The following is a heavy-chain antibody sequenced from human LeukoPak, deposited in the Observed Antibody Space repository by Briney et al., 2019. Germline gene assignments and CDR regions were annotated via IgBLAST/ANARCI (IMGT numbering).Heavy chain of an antibody. D-gene: IGHD3-22*01. J-gene: IGHJ6*03. CDR2: IHTSGST. CDR3: ARGDRSDSPYYYYYMDV. V-gene: IGHV4-61*02. CDR1: GGSISSGSYY. Sequence: SQTLSLTCTVSGGSISSGSYYWSWIRQPAGKGLEWIGRIHTSGSTNYNPSLKSRVTISVDTSKNQFSLKLSSVTAADTAVYYCARGDRSDSPYYYYYMDVWGKGTTVTVSS.